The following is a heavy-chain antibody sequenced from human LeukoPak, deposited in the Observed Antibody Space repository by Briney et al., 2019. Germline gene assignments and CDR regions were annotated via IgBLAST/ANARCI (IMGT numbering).Heavy chain of an antibody. CDR1: GFTFTKFW. CDR2: IQEDGKKE. J-gene: IGHJ4*02. D-gene: IGHD1-14*01. Sequence: GGSLRLSCAASGFTFTKFWMSWVRQAPGQGLEWVANIQEDGKKENYVDSVKGRFTISRDNSKNTLYLHINSLRAEDTAVYYCVKDNPLDYWGQGTLVIVSS. V-gene: IGHV3-7*01. CDR3: VKDNPLDY.